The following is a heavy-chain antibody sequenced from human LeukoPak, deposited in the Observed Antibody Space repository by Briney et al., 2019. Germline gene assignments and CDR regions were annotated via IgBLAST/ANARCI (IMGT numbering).Heavy chain of an antibody. J-gene: IGHJ4*02. D-gene: IGHD1-26*01. CDR1: GFTFSYYE. Sequence: WGSLRLSCAASGFTFSYYEMNWVRQAPGQGLEWVLYISSSGTTIYYADSVKGRFTISRDNAKNSLYLQMNSLRAEDTAVYYCARETVPLVGATVSNYFDYWGQGTLVTVSS. CDR2: ISSSGTTI. V-gene: IGHV3-48*03. CDR3: ARETVPLVGATVSNYFDY.